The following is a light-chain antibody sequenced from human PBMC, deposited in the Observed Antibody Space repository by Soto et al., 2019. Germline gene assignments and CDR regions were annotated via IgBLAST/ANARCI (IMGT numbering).Light chain of an antibody. CDR2: GAS. J-gene: IGKJ1*01. CDR3: QQYGSSPGT. Sequence: EIVLTQSPGTLSLSPGERATLSCRASQSVSTRSLAWYQQKPGQAPRLLISGASSRAADIPDRFSGSGSGTDFTLTINRLEPEDFAIYFCQQYGSSPGTFGQGTKVEI. CDR1: QSVSTRS. V-gene: IGKV3-20*01.